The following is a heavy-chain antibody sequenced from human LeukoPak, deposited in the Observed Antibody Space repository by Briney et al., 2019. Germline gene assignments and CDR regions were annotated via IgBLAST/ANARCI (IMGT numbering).Heavy chain of an antibody. J-gene: IGHJ6*02. CDR1: GVSISPYY. D-gene: IGHD5-18*01. Sequence: ETLSLTCTVSGVSISPYYWSWIRQPPGKGLEWVGRIKSKTDGGTTDYAAPVKGRFTISRDDSKNTLYLQMNSLKTEDTAVYYCTTDSKGYSYGPFYYYYYGMDVWGQGTTVTVSS. V-gene: IGHV3-15*01. CDR2: IKSKTDGGTT. CDR3: TTDSKGYSYGPFYYYYYGMDV.